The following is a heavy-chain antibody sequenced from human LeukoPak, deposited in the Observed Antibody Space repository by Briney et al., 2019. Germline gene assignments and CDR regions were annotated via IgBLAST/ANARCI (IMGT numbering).Heavy chain of an antibody. V-gene: IGHV3-48*01. Sequence: GGSLRLSCAASGFTFSSYSMNWVRQAPGKGLEWISYISSSSSAIFYADSVKGRFTISGDNAKNSLYLQMSSLRAEDTAVYYCASRVGALDYWGQGTLVTVSS. CDR2: ISSSSSAI. D-gene: IGHD1-26*01. CDR3: ASRVGALDY. J-gene: IGHJ4*02. CDR1: GFTFSSYS.